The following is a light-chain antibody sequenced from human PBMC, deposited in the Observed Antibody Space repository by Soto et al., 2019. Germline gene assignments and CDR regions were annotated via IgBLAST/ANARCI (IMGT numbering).Light chain of an antibody. J-gene: IGKJ4*01. V-gene: IGKV1-33*01. Sequence: DIQMTQSPSSLSASVGDRVTITCQASQDITNDLNWYQQKPGKAPKVLIYDASNLKTGVPSRFSGSGSGTDLTFTISSLQPEDIATYFCQQYDNVPLTFGGGTKVEIK. CDR2: DAS. CDR3: QQYDNVPLT. CDR1: QDITND.